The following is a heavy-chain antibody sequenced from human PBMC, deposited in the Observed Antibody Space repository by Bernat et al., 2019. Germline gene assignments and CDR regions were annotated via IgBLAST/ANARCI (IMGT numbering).Heavy chain of an antibody. CDR2: ISGSGGST. CDR3: AKDPVALDAFDI. CDR1: GFTFSSYA. J-gene: IGHJ3*02. D-gene: IGHD5-12*01. V-gene: IGHV3-23*01. Sequence: EVQLLESGGGLVQPGGFLRLSCAASGFTFSSYAMSWVRQAPGKGLEWVSAISGSGGSTYYADSVKGRFTISRDNSKNTLYLQMNSLRAEDTAVYYCAKDPVALDAFDIWGQGTMVTVSS.